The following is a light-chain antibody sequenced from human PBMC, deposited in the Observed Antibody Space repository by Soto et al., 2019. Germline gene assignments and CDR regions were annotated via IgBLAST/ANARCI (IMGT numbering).Light chain of an antibody. Sequence: DIQMTQSPSSLSASAGDRVTITCRASQSISSYLNWYQQKPGKGPKLLIYAEASLNASVPSTCCSSRSGAEFTLPISNLQAEEFTAYYCQQKYSTRITFGQGTRLEIK. J-gene: IGKJ5*01. CDR2: AEA. CDR1: QSISSY. V-gene: IGKV1-39*01. CDR3: QQKYSTRIT.